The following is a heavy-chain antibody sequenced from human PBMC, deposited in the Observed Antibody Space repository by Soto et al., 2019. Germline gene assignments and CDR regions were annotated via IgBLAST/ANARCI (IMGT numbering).Heavy chain of an antibody. D-gene: IGHD4-17*01. V-gene: IGHV1-2*02. CDR3: ARGPYGDNAFDI. CDR2: IAPHRDGT. CDR1: GYTFTDYY. J-gene: IGHJ3*02. Sequence: QVQVVQSGAEVKKPGASVKASCKASGYTFTDYYMHWIRQAPGQGLEWMGWIAPHRDGTEFAQKFQGRITLTGDTSTSTAYMELTGLTSADTAVYFCARGPYGDNAFDIWGQGTVVTVSS.